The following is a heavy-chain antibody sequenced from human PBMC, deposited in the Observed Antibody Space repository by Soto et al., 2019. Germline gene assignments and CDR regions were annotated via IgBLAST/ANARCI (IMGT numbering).Heavy chain of an antibody. V-gene: IGHV3-30-3*01. J-gene: IGHJ4*02. CDR2: ISYDGSNK. Sequence: GGSLRLSCAASGLTFSSYAMHWVRQAPGKGLEWVTVISYDGSNKYYADSVKGRFTISRDNSKNTLYLQMNSLRAEDTAVYYCARDGVEAYYYDSSGPDYWGQGTLVTVSS. CDR1: GLTFSSYA. CDR3: ARDGVEAYYYDSSGPDY. D-gene: IGHD3-22*01.